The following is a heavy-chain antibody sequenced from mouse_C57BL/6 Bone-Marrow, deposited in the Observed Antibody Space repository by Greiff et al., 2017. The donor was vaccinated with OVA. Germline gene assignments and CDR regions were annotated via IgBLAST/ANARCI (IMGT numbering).Heavy chain of an antibody. CDR1: GFTFSDYG. CDR3: ARRSRYYAMDY. V-gene: IGHV5-15*01. J-gene: IGHJ4*01. Sequence: EVKLQESGGGLVQPGGSLKLSCAASGFTFSDYGMAWVRQAPRKGPEWVAFISNLAYSIYYADTVTGRFTISRENAKNTLYLEKSSLRPEDTAMYYCARRSRYYAMDYWGQGTSVTVSS. CDR2: ISNLAYSI. D-gene: IGHD1-1*01.